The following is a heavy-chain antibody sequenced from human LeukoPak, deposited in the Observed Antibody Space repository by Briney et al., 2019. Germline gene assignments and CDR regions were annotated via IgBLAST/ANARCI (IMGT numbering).Heavy chain of an antibody. J-gene: IGHJ4*02. D-gene: IGHD6-6*01. Sequence: ASVKVSCKASGYTFTKYGITWVRQAPGQGLEWTGWISPYNGNRNNAQKLQDRVTMTTDTSTSTAYMELRSLRSDDTAVYYCARVRGVYASSSTTFDYWGQGTLVTVSS. CDR1: GYTFTKYG. CDR2: ISPYNGNR. V-gene: IGHV1-18*01. CDR3: ARVRGVYASSSTTFDY.